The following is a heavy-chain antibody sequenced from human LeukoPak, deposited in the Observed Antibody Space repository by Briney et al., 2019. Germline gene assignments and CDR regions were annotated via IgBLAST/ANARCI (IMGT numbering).Heavy chain of an antibody. J-gene: IGHJ4*02. CDR3: ARAGVGATSPFDY. V-gene: IGHV1-2*02. CDR2: INPNSGGT. CDR1: GYTFTGHY. Sequence: ASVKVSCKASGYTFTGHYMHWVRQAPGQGLEWMGWINPNSGGTNYAQKFQGRVTMTRDTSISTAYMELSRLRSDDTAVYYCARAGVGATSPFDYWGQGTLVTVSS. D-gene: IGHD1-26*01.